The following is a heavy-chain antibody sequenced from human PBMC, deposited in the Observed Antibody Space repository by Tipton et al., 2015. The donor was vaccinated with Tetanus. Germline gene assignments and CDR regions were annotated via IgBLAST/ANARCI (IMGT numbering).Heavy chain of an antibody. CDR3: ARIYDFWSGYYSDH. Sequence: TLSLTCGVFGDYLSDYYWTWVRQPPGKGLEWIGSVYNSGGTYYNPSLKSRVTISVDTSKNQFSLKLSSVTAADTAVYYCARIYDFWSGYYSDHWGQGTLVTVSS. D-gene: IGHD3-3*01. CDR1: GDYLSDYY. V-gene: IGHV4-38-2*01. CDR2: VYNSGGT. J-gene: IGHJ4*02.